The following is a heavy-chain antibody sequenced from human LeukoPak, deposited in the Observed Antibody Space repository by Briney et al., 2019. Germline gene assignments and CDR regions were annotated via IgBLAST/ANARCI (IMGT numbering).Heavy chain of an antibody. J-gene: IGHJ6*03. D-gene: IGHD1-26*01. CDR2: IYYSGST. CDR1: GGSISSSSYY. CDR3: ARVDLVGSYLIGYYYYYMDV. V-gene: IGHV4-39*07. Sequence: SETLSLTCTVSGGSISSSSYYWGWIRQPPGKGLEWIGSIYYSGSTSYSPSLKSRVTISVDTSKNQFSLKLSSVTAADTAVYYCARVDLVGSYLIGYYYYYMDVWGKGTTVTVSS.